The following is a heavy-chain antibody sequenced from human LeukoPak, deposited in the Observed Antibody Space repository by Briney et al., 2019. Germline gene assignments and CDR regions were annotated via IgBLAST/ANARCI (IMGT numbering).Heavy chain of an antibody. Sequence: GRSLRLSCAASGFTFSSYAMHWVRQAPGKGLEWVAVISYDGTNKYYADSVKGRFTISRDNSMNTLSLQMNSLRAEDTAVYYCAKVGIAVAGTGDYFDYWGQGTLVTVSS. CDR2: ISYDGTNK. CDR1: GFTFSSYA. J-gene: IGHJ4*02. D-gene: IGHD6-19*01. CDR3: AKVGIAVAGTGDYFDY. V-gene: IGHV3-30-3*01.